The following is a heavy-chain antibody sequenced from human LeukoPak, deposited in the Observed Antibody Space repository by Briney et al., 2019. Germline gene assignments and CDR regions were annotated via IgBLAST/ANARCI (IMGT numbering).Heavy chain of an antibody. CDR2: ISRNGGST. D-gene: IGHD1-14*01. CDR1: GFTFSSSP. CDR3: VKVTGFMGAPNGAFNI. Sequence: PGGSLRLSCSASGFTFSSSPGNWVRQAPGKGLEYVSGISRNGGSTYYADSVKGRFTISRDNSKNTLYLQMSSLRAEDTAVYYCVKVTGFMGAPNGAFNISGAGTMVTVSS. V-gene: IGHV3-64D*06. J-gene: IGHJ3*02.